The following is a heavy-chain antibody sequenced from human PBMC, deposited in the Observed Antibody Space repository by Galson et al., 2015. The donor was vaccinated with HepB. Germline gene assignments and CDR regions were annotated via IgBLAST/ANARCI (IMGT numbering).Heavy chain of an antibody. J-gene: IGHJ4*02. Sequence: SLRLSCAASGFTFSSYAMSWVRQAPGKGLEWVSAISGSGGSTYYADSVKGRFTISRDNSKNTLYLQMNSLRAEDTAVYYCAKRMGKWELLHVCYFDYWGQGTLVTVSS. CDR2: ISGSGGST. CDR1: GFTFSSYA. CDR3: AKRMGKWELLHVCYFDY. V-gene: IGHV3-23*01. D-gene: IGHD1-26*01.